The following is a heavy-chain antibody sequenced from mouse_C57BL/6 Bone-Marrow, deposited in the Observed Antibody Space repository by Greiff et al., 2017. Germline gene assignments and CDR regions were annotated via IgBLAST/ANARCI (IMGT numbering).Heavy chain of an antibody. Sequence: EVKLMESGGGLVKPGGSLKLSCAASGFTFSSYTMSWVRQTPEKRLEWVATISGGGGNTYYPDSVKGRFTISRDNAKNTLYLQMSRLRSEDTAVYYCARLITTVLASNYFDYWGQGTTLTVSS. J-gene: IGHJ2*01. CDR1: GFTFSSYT. V-gene: IGHV5-9*04. CDR2: ISGGGGNT. CDR3: ARLITTVLASNYFDY. D-gene: IGHD1-1*01.